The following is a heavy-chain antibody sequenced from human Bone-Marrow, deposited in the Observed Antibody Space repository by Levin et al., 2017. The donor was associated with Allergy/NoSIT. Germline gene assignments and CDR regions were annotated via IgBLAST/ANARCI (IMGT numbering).Heavy chain of an antibody. Sequence: SCAASDFSMSDYYMDWVRQAPGKGLEWVGRSKNKVNSYTAEYAASVRGRFTISRDESKNSLYLQMDSLKIEDTAVYFCARGLNGMDVWGQGTTVTVSS. CDR2: SKNKVNSYTA. CDR1: DFSMSDYY. CDR3: ARGLNGMDV. J-gene: IGHJ6*02. V-gene: IGHV3-72*01.